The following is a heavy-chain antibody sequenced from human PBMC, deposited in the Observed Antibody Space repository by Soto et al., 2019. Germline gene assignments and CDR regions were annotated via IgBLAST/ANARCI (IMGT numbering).Heavy chain of an antibody. V-gene: IGHV1-69*18. CDR3: ARDSRLWGSTGWKRENLFDI. CDR1: GGNFNTYP. D-gene: IGHD3-16*01. Sequence: QVQLEQSGAEVKRPGSSVKVSCKTSGGNFNTYPISWVRQAPGHRLEWMGKIIPIFGTPDYAQQSQGRVTINADEATTPVYMELRSLKSGDSAVYYCARDSRLWGSTGWKRENLFDIWGQGTMVTVSS. J-gene: IGHJ3*02. CDR2: IIPIFGTP.